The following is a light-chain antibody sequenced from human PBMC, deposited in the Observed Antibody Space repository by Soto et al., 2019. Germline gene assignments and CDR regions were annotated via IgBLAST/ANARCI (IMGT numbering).Light chain of an antibody. V-gene: IGKV3-20*01. CDR2: GAS. CDR1: QSVSSNF. Sequence: EIVLTQSPGTLSLSPGERATLSCRASQSVSSNFLAWYQQKPGQAPRLLIYGASSRATGIPDRFSGSGSGTDFTLTISRLEPDDFAVYYCHQYGTSPWTFGPGTKVEIK. J-gene: IGKJ1*01. CDR3: HQYGTSPWT.